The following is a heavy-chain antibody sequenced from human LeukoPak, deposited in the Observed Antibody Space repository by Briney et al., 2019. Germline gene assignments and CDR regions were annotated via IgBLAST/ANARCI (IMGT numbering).Heavy chain of an antibody. CDR2: ISAYNGNT. Sequence: ASVKVSCKASGYTFTSYGISWVRQAPGQGLEWMGWISAYNGNTNSAQKLQGRVTMTRNTSISTAYMELSRLRSDDTAVYYCARVWEKKAVAGTLDYWGQGTLVTVSS. CDR1: GYTFTSYG. V-gene: IGHV1-18*01. D-gene: IGHD6-19*01. J-gene: IGHJ4*02. CDR3: ARVWEKKAVAGTLDY.